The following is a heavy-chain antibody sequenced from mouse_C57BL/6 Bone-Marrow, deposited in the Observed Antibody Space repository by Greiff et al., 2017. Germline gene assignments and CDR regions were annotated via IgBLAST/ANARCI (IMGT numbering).Heavy chain of an antibody. CDR3: ASHYDYDVRWYFDV. CDR2: INPGSGGT. V-gene: IGHV1-54*01. D-gene: IGHD2-4*01. CDR1: GYAFTNYL. Sequence: QVQLKESGAELVRPGTSVKVSCKASGYAFTNYLIEWVKQRPGQGLEWIGVINPGSGGTNYNKKFKGKATLTADKSSSTAYMQLSSLTSEDSAVYFCASHYDYDVRWYFDVWGTGTTVTVSS. J-gene: IGHJ1*03.